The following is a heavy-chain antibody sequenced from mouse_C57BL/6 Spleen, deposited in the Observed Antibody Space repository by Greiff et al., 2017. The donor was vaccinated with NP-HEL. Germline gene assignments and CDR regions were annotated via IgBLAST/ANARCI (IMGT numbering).Heavy chain of an antibody. Sequence: VHVKQSGAELVKPGASVKLSCTASGFNIKDYYMHWVKQRTEQGLEWIGRIDPEDGETKYAPKFQGKATITADTSSNTAYLQLSSLTSEDTAVYYCASITTVVADAMDYWGQGTSVTVSS. J-gene: IGHJ4*01. CDR3: ASITTVVADAMDY. CDR1: GFNIKDYY. V-gene: IGHV14-2*01. CDR2: IDPEDGET. D-gene: IGHD1-1*01.